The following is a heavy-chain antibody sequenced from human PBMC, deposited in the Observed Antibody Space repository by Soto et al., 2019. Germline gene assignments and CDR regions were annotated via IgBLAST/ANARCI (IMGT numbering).Heavy chain of an antibody. CDR1: GFTFSSYW. CDR3: ATGGYSYGWGS. V-gene: IGHV3-74*01. D-gene: IGHD5-18*01. Sequence: EVQLVESGGGLVQPGGSLRLSCVGSGFTFSSYWMHWVRQAPGKGPVWVSRINPAGSASSYAEFVNGRVIVSRDNAKNTLYLEMNSLSAEDTAVYYCATGGYSYGWGSWGQGTLVTVSS. CDR2: INPAGSAS. J-gene: IGHJ5*02.